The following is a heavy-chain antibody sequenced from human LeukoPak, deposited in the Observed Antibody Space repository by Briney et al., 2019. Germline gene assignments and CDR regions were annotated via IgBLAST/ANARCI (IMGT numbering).Heavy chain of an antibody. CDR3: ARAQYSGSCFDY. V-gene: IGHV4-59*13. Sequence: PSETLSLTCTVSVGSISGYFWSWVGQAPGTGLDWIGHIYYSGATNYNPSLRSRVTISVDTSKNQFSRKLRSVTAADTAVYYCARAQYSGSCFDYWGQGTLVTVSS. CDR1: VGSISGYF. D-gene: IGHD1-26*01. J-gene: IGHJ4*02. CDR2: IYYSGAT.